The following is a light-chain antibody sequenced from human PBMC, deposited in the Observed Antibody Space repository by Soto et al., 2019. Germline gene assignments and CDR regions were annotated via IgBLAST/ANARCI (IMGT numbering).Light chain of an antibody. Sequence: QSALTQPASVSGSPGQSITISCTGTSSDVGGYNYVAWYQQHPGKAPTLMIYEASNRHSGVSNRFSGSKSVNTASLTISGLQAEDEADYYCSSYTSSSTLVFGGRTKMTVL. CDR2: EAS. CDR1: SSDVGGYNY. J-gene: IGLJ2*01. V-gene: IGLV2-14*01. CDR3: SSYTSSSTLV.